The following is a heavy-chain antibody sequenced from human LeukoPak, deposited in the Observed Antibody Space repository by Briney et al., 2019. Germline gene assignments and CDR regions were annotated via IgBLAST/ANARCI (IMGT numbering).Heavy chain of an antibody. Sequence: GESLKISCKGSGYSFTSYWIGWVRQMPGKGLEWMGIIYPGDSDTRYSPSFQGQVTISADKSISTAYLQWSSLKASDTAMYYCARRARGSSSASIDYYHMDVWGKGTTVTVSS. V-gene: IGHV5-51*01. D-gene: IGHD6-6*01. CDR2: IYPGDSDT. CDR1: GYSFTSYW. CDR3: ARRARGSSSASIDYYHMDV. J-gene: IGHJ6*03.